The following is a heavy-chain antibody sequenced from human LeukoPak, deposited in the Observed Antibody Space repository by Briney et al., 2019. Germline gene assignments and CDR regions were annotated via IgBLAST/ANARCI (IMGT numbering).Heavy chain of an antibody. CDR2: ISSSGSII. D-gene: IGHD2-2*01. CDR3: AREYCSSTSGPGHWYFDL. CDR1: GFTFSSYE. J-gene: IGHJ2*01. V-gene: IGHV3-48*03. Sequence: GGSLRLSCAASGFTFSSYEMNWVRQAPGKGLEWVSYISSSGSIIYYADSVKGRFTISRDNAKNPLYLQMNSLRAEDTAVYYCAREYCSSTSGPGHWYFDLWGRGTLVTVSS.